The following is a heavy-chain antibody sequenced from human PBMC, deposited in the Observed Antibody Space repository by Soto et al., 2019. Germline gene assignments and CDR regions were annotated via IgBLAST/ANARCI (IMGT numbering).Heavy chain of an antibody. CDR1: GFIFTTSD. J-gene: IGHJ4*02. D-gene: IGHD2-21*02. CDR2: ITITGDTT. V-gene: IGHV3-23*04. Sequence: EVQLVESEGGLVQPGGCLRLSCEASGFIFTTSDMSWVRQAPGKGLEWISSITITGDTTHYADSVKGRFTISRDNSRNTVYLQMNSLRVDDTAVYYCAKGGGGDHGYWGQGTLVAVSS. CDR3: AKGGGGDHGY.